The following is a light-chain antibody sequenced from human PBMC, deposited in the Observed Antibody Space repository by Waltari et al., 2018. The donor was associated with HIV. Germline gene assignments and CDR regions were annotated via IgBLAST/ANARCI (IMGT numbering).Light chain of an antibody. CDR2: DAS. J-gene: IGKJ4*01. CDR1: QSVDTY. CDR3: QQRSTWPPAPT. Sequence: EIVLTQSPATLSLSPGERATLSCRASQSVDTYLAWYQQKSGQSPRLLIYDASIRATGIPARFSGSGSGTDCTLTISSLEPEDFAVYYCQQRSTWPPAPTFGGGTKVEIK. V-gene: IGKV3-11*01.